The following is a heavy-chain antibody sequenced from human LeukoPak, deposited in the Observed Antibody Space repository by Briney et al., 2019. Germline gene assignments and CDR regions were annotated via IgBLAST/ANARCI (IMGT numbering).Heavy chain of an antibody. V-gene: IGHV4-59*08. CDR1: GDSLTSHS. D-gene: IGHD5-24*01. Sequence: KPSETLSLTCNVSGDSLTSHSGSWIRQTPGKGLEWIGYVFHSGTTNYSPSLKSRVTISLDTSKKQFYLRLASVTAADTAVYYCARRMATVTDAFDIWGRGTMVSVSS. CDR3: ARRMATVTDAFDI. J-gene: IGHJ3*02. CDR2: VFHSGTT.